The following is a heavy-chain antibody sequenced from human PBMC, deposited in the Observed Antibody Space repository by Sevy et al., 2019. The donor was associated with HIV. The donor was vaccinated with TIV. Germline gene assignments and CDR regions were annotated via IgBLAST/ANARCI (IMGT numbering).Heavy chain of an antibody. V-gene: IGHV3-74*01. CDR2: INSDGSST. J-gene: IGHJ3*02. CDR1: GFTFSSYW. Sequence: GGSLRLSCAASGFTFSSYWMHWVRQAPGKGLVWVSRINSDGSSTSYADSVKGRFTISRDNAKNTLYLQMNSLRAEDTAVFYCARVEPSITRAFDIWGQGTMVTVSS. D-gene: IGHD3-10*01. CDR3: ARVEPSITRAFDI.